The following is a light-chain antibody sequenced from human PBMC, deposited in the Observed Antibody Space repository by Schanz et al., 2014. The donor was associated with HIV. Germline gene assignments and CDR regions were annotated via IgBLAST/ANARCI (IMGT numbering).Light chain of an antibody. CDR1: RSVNSN. J-gene: IGKJ5*01. Sequence: EIVLTQSPVTLSVSPGERVTLSCRASRSVNSNLAWYQQKPGQAPRLLIYDASTRATGIPARFSASGSGTEFTLSISSLQSEDFAVYYCQQYHNWPPITFGQGTRLEIK. CDR3: QQYHNWPPIT. CDR2: DAS. V-gene: IGKV3D-15*01.